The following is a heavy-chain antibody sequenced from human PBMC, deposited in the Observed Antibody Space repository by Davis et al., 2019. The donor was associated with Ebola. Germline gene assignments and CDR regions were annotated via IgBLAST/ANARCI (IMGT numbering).Heavy chain of an antibody. CDR2: IYYSGYT. Sequence: SETLSLTCTVSGGSIRSYYWSWIRQPPGKGLEWIGYIYYSGYTSFNPSLSSRVTMSVDTSKNQFSLKLSSVTAADTAVYYCARGNYGDYIVLYYYNMDVWGQGTTVTVSS. CDR3: ARGNYGDYIVLYYYNMDV. J-gene: IGHJ6*02. D-gene: IGHD4-17*01. CDR1: GGSIRSYY. V-gene: IGHV4-59*04.